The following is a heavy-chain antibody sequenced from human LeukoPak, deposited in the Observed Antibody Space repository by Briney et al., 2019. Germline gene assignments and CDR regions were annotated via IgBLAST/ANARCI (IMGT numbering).Heavy chain of an antibody. J-gene: IGHJ4*02. D-gene: IGHD2-15*01. CDR1: GFTFSSYA. CDR2: ISYDGSNK. CDR3: ARDRYSCSGGSCYPYFDY. V-gene: IGHV3-30*04. Sequence: GGSLRLSCAASGFTFSSYAMHWVRQAPGKGLEWVAVISYDGSNKYYADSVKGRFTISRDNSKNTLHLQMNSLRAEDTAVYYCARDRYSCSGGSCYPYFDYWGQGTLVTVSS.